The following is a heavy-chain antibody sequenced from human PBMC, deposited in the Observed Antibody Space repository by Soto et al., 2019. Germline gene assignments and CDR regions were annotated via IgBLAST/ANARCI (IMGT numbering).Heavy chain of an antibody. V-gene: IGHV4-4*09. D-gene: IGHD3-22*01. Sequence: SETLSLTCTVSGGSFSPNYLSWIRQPPGKGLEWVGYIYNGGSTNYNPPFKSRVTISVDTSNNQFSLKLSSVTAADTAVYYCARAYYDRSGYAVDPWGQGTLVTVSS. CDR3: ARAYYDRSGYAVDP. CDR2: IYNGGST. J-gene: IGHJ5*02. CDR1: GGSFSPNY.